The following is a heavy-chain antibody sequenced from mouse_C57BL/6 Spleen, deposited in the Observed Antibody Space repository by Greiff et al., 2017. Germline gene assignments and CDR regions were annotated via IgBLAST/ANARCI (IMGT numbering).Heavy chain of an antibody. CDR2: IDPSDSYT. CDR1: GYTFTSYW. CDR3: ARFYDYGLYFDV. Sequence: QVQLQQPGAELVMPGASVKLSCKASGYTFTSYWMHWVKQRPGQGLEWIGEIDPSDSYTNYNQKFKGKSTLTVDKSSSTAYMQLSSLTSEDSAVYYCARFYDYGLYFDVWGTGTAVTVSS. D-gene: IGHD2-4*01. J-gene: IGHJ1*03. V-gene: IGHV1-69*01.